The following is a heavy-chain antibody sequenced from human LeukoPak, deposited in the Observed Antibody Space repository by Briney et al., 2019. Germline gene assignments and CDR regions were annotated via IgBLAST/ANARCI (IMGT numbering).Heavy chain of an antibody. Sequence: GDSLKISCKGSGYRFTSYWIGWVRQMPGKGLEWMAIIYPDDSNSRYSPSFQGQVTISADKSITTAYLQWSSLKASDTAIYYCARLKPMGGSSWYFDYWGQGTLVTVSS. D-gene: IGHD6-13*01. V-gene: IGHV5-51*01. CDR1: GYRFTSYW. J-gene: IGHJ4*02. CDR3: ARLKPMGGSSWYFDY. CDR2: IYPDDSNS.